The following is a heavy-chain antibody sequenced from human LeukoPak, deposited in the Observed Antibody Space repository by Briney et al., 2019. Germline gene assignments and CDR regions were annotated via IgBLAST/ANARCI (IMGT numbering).Heavy chain of an antibody. CDR2: ISAYNGNT. V-gene: IGHV1-18*01. D-gene: IGHD2-2*01. CDR1: GYTFTSYG. Sequence: ASVKVSCKASGYTFTSYGISWVRQAPGQGLEWMGWISAYNGNTNYAQKLQGRVTMTTDTSTSTAYMELRSLRSDDTAVYYCARDYCSSTSCYLGLYYYYGMDVWGQGTTVTVSS. CDR3: ARDYCSSTSCYLGLYYYYGMDV. J-gene: IGHJ6*02.